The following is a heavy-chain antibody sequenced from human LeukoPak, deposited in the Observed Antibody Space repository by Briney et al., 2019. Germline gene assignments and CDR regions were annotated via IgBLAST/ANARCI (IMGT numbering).Heavy chain of an antibody. Sequence: GGSLRLSCAASGSTFSSYEMNWVRQAPGKGLEWVSYISSSGSTIYYADSVKGRFTISRDNAKNSLYLQMNSLRAEDTAVYYCARERISSGIVVVVAVTPFGMDVWGQGTTVTVSS. V-gene: IGHV3-48*03. CDR1: GSTFSSYE. J-gene: IGHJ6*02. CDR2: ISSSGSTI. CDR3: ARERISSGIVVVVAVTPFGMDV. D-gene: IGHD2-15*01.